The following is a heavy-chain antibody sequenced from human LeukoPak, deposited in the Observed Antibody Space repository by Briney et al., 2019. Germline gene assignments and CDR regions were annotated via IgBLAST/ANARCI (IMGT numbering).Heavy chain of an antibody. Sequence: SETLSLTCTVSGGSVSSGSYYWSWIRQPPGTGLEWIGYIYYSGSTNYNPSLKSRVTISVDTSKNQFSLKLSSVTAADTAVYYCARDIGDYARVGHYFDYWGQGTLVTVSS. J-gene: IGHJ4*02. CDR1: GGSVSSGSYY. D-gene: IGHD4-17*01. V-gene: IGHV4-61*01. CDR2: IYYSGST. CDR3: ARDIGDYARVGHYFDY.